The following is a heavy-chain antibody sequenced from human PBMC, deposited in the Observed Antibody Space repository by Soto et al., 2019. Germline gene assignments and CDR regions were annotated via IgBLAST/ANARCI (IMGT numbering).Heavy chain of an antibody. Sequence: GGSPRLSCAASGFTFSSYAMHWVRQAPGKGLEWVALISYDGSNKYYADSVKGRFTISRDNSKNTLYLQINSLRAEDTAVYYCARDWYREQQPIDYWGQGTLVTVSS. CDR1: GFTFSSYA. CDR2: ISYDGSNK. V-gene: IGHV3-30-3*01. CDR3: ARDWYREQQPIDY. D-gene: IGHD6-13*01. J-gene: IGHJ4*02.